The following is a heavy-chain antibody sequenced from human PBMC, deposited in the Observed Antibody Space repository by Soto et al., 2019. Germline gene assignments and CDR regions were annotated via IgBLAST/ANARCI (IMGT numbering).Heavy chain of an antibody. CDR1: VGTFSSYA. CDR3: ARALGGVRGAPGDYYYYGMDV. D-gene: IGHD3-10*01. J-gene: IGHJ6*02. CDR2: IIPIFGTA. V-gene: IGHV1-69*13. Sequence: GASGKVSCKASVGTFSSYAIRWVRQAPGRGIEWMGGIIPIFGTANYAQKFQGRVTITADESTSTAYMELSSLRSEDTAVYYCARALGGVRGAPGDYYYYGMDVWGQGTTVTVSS.